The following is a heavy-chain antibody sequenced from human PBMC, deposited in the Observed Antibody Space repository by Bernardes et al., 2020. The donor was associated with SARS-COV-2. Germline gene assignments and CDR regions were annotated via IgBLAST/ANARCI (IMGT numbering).Heavy chain of an antibody. V-gene: IGHV4-39*01. J-gene: IGHJ2*01. D-gene: IGHD3-9*01. CDR3: ARHPRFFDWSLPGQDNYFDL. Sequence: SETLSLTCTVSGGSIASSNYYWGWIRQPPGKGLEWIGSIYYSGNTYYNPSLKSRVTISVDTSKNQFSLNQISVTAADTAVYYCARHPRFFDWSLPGQDNYFDLWGRGTLVSVSS. CDR1: GGSIASSNYY. CDR2: IYYSGNT.